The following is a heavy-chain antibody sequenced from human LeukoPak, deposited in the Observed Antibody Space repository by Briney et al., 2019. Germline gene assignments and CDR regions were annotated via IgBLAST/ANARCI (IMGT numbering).Heavy chain of an antibody. CDR1: GGSISSYY. Sequence: PSETLSLTCTVSGGSISSYYWSWIRQPPGKGLEWIGYIYYSGSTNYNPSLKSRVTISVDTSKNQFSLKLSFVTAADTAVYYCARGYYYDSSGYYSDYWGQGTLVTVSS. CDR3: ARGYYYDSSGYYSDY. CDR2: IYYSGST. J-gene: IGHJ4*02. D-gene: IGHD3-22*01. V-gene: IGHV4-59*01.